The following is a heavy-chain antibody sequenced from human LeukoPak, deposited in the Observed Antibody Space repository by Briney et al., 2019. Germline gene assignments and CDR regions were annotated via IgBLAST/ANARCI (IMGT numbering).Heavy chain of an antibody. D-gene: IGHD1-14*01. CDR2: INHSGST. Sequence: SETLSLTCAVYGGSFSGYYWSWIRQPPGKGLEWIGEINHSGSTNYNPSLKSRVTISVDTSKNQFSLKLSSVTAADTAVYYCASPAEPAGNSWGQGTLVTVSS. V-gene: IGHV4-34*01. CDR3: ASPAEPAGNS. CDR1: GGSFSGYY. J-gene: IGHJ4*02.